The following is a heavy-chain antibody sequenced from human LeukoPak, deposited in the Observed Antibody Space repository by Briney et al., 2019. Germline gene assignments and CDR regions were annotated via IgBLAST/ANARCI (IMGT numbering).Heavy chain of an antibody. D-gene: IGHD5-12*01. CDR2: ISYDGSNK. V-gene: IGHV3-30-3*01. CDR1: VFTFRSCG. J-gene: IGHJ4*02. Sequence: PGGSLRLSYAVSVFTFRSCGMHWVRQALGKGLEWMAVISYDGSNKYYADSVKGRFTISRDNSKNTLYLQMNSLRAEDTAVYYCARRPYSGYDLAFDYWGQGTLVTVSS. CDR3: ARRPYSGYDLAFDY.